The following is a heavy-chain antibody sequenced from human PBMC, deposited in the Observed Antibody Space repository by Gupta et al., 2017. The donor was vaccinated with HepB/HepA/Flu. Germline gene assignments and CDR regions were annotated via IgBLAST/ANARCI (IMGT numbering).Heavy chain of an antibody. CDR3: ARSQGYSTYSPFDY. J-gene: IGHJ4*02. Sequence: QVQLVQSGAEVEKPGASVKVSCTTSGYTFNGHYMHWVRQAPGQGLEWVGWLNPHSGGTNYAQKFRGRVTITRDTSIRTAYLELSSLRSDDTAVYYCARSQGYSTYSPFDYWGQGTLVTVSS. CDR2: LNPHSGGT. CDR1: GYTFNGHY. D-gene: IGHD4-11*01. V-gene: IGHV1-2*02.